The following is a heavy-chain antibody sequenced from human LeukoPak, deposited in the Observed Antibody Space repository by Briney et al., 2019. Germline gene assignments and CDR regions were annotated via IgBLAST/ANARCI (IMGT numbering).Heavy chain of an antibody. CDR3: ARMDSSGYESISGFDP. J-gene: IGHJ5*02. V-gene: IGHV1-69*01. CDR1: GGTFSSYA. D-gene: IGHD3-22*01. Sequence: ASVKVSCKASGGTFSSYAISWVRQAPGQGLEWMGGIIPIFGTANYAQKFQGRVTITADESTSTAYMELSSLRSEDTAVYYCARMDSSGYESISGFDPWGQGTLVTVSS. CDR2: IIPIFGTA.